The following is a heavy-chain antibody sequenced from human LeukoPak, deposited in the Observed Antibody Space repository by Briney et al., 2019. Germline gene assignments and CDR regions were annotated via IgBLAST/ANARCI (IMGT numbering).Heavy chain of an antibody. D-gene: IGHD3-16*02. CDR3: ARHRTASDY. Sequence: PGGSLRLSCAASGFTFSNAWMSWVRQAPGKGLEWVGRIKSKTDGGTTDYAAPVKGRFTISRDNAKNSLSLQMNSLRAEDTAVYYCARHRTASDYWGQGTLVTVSS. V-gene: IGHV3-15*01. J-gene: IGHJ4*02. CDR2: IKSKTDGGTT. CDR1: GFTFSNAW.